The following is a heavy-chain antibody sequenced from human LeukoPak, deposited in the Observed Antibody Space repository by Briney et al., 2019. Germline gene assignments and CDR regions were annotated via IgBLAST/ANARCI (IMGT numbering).Heavy chain of an antibody. CDR1: GFPFSCYW. D-gene: IGHD3-22*01. CDR3: AREGSGYYYDY. CDR2: IKQDGSEK. V-gene: IGHV3-7*01. J-gene: IGHJ4*02. Sequence: GSLRLPCAASGFPFSCYWMRWVRPAPGKGLEGVDNIKQDGSEKYHGDSVKGRFTISRDNAKNSLYLQMNSLRAEDTAVYYCAREGSGYYYDYWGQGTLVTVSS.